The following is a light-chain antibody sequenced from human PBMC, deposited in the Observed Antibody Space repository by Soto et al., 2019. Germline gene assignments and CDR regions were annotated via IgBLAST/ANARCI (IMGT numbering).Light chain of an antibody. J-gene: IGKJ1*01. CDR1: QSIGSY. CDR3: QKYNSAPQT. CDR2: AAS. V-gene: IGKV1-27*01. Sequence: HLAPILPSLFARIQSRDHITGRASQSIGSYLTWYQHKPGKVPNLLIYAASTLQSGVPSRLSGGGSGTDFTLTISSLQPEDVATYYCQKYNSAPQTFGQGTKVDIK.